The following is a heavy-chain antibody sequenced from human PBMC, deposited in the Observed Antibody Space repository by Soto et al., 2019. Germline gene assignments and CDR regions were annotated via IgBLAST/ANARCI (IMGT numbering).Heavy chain of an antibody. Sequence: QVQLQESGPGLVKPSETLSLTCTVSGGSISSYYWSWIRQPPGKGLEWIGCIYYSGSTNYNPSLKSRVTISVDTSKNQFSLKLGSVTAADTAVYYCARGGGRDYYGMDVWGQGTTVTVSS. CDR2: IYYSGST. V-gene: IGHV4-59*01. CDR3: ARGGGRDYYGMDV. CDR1: GGSISSYY. J-gene: IGHJ6*02. D-gene: IGHD3-16*01.